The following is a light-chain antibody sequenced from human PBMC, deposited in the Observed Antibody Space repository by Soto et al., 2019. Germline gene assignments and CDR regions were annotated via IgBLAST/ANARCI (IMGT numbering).Light chain of an antibody. CDR2: GAS. Sequence: EIVLTQSPGTLSLSPGERATLSCRASQSVSSSFLAWYQQKPGQAPRLLIYGASSRATGIPDRFSGSGSGTDFTLSISRLVPEDFAVYYCQQYGSSLWTFGQGTKVDI. CDR1: QSVSSSF. CDR3: QQYGSSLWT. J-gene: IGKJ1*01. V-gene: IGKV3-20*01.